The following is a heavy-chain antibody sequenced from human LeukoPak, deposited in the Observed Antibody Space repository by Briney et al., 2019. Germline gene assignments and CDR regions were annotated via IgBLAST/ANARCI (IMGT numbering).Heavy chain of an antibody. V-gene: IGHV4-39*01. D-gene: IGHD4-17*01. CDR2: IYYSGST. CDR3: TRLNDYAWYFDL. CDR1: GGSISSSGYY. J-gene: IGHJ2*01. Sequence: PSETLSLTCTVSGGSISSSGYYWGWIRQPSGKGLEWIGSIYYSGSTYYNPSLKSRVTISVDTSKNQFSLKLSSVTAADTAVYYCTRLNDYAWYFDLWGRGTLVTVSS.